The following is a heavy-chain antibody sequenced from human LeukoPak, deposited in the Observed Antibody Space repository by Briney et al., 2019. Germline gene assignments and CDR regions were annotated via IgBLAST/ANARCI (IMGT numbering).Heavy chain of an antibody. J-gene: IGHJ4*01. CDR2: TYNSGST. CDR1: GDSISSLH. Sequence: SETLSLTCTVSGDSISSLHWSWIRQPPGKRLEWLGSTYNSGSTNYNPSLKSRVTISVDTSKNQLSLKLSSVTAADTAMYYCAGGLQWLAHDCWGHGTLVTVSS. CDR3: AGGLQWLAHDC. V-gene: IGHV4-59*08. D-gene: IGHD6-19*01.